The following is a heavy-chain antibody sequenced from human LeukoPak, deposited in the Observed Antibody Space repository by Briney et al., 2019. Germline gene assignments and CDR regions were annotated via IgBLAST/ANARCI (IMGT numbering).Heavy chain of an antibody. CDR1: GFTFSSYW. V-gene: IGHV3-74*01. Sequence: EAGGSLRLSCAASGFTFSSYWMHWVRHAPGKGLVWVSRINSDGSSTSYADSVKGRFTISRDNAKNTLYLQMNSLRAEDTAVYYCARDPSSSSNWFDPWGQGTLVTVSS. CDR3: ARDPSSSSNWFDP. J-gene: IGHJ5*02. CDR2: INSDGSST. D-gene: IGHD6-6*01.